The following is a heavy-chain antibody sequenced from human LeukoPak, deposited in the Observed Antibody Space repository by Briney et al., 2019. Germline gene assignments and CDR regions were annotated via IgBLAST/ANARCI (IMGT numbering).Heavy chain of an antibody. V-gene: IGHV3-7*01. CDR1: GFTFSSYW. CDR2: IKQDGGEK. Sequence: GGSLRLSCAASGFTFSSYWMSWVRQAPGKGLEWVANIKQDGGEKYYADSVKGRFTISRDNAKNSLYLQMNSLRAEDTAVYYCARDQKWELRRGYYFDYWGQGTLVTVSS. CDR3: ARDQKWELRRGYYFDY. J-gene: IGHJ4*02. D-gene: IGHD1-26*01.